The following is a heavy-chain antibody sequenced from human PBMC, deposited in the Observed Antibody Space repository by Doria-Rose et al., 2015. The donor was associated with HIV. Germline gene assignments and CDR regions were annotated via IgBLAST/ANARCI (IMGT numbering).Heavy chain of an antibody. V-gene: IGHV3-21*01. D-gene: IGHD3-10*01. Sequence: VQLVESGGGLVRPGGSLRLSGATSGFTFSSHRINWVRQAPGKGLEWVSSISSTSAYINYADSVRGRFTISRDNARNSLYLQMDSLRAEDTAIYYCATGVTLDYWGQGTLVTVSS. CDR2: ISSTSAYI. J-gene: IGHJ4*02. CDR3: ATGVTLDY. CDR1: GFTFSSHR.